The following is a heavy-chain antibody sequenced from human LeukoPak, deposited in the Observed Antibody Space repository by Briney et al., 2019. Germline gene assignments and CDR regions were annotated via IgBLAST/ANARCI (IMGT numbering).Heavy chain of an antibody. CDR1: GFTFSSYS. D-gene: IGHD3-22*01. CDR3: ARGDYYDSSDYYAPLDY. V-gene: IGHV3-48*04. CDR2: ISISDSTI. Sequence: GGSLRLSCAASGFTFSSYSMNWVRQAPGKGLEWVSYISISDSTIYYADSVKGRFTISRDNAKNSLYLQMNSLRAEDTAVYYCARGDYYDSSDYYAPLDYWGQGTLVTVSS. J-gene: IGHJ4*02.